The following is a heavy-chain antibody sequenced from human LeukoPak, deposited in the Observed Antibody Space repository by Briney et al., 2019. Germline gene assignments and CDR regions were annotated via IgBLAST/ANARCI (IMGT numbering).Heavy chain of an antibody. D-gene: IGHD2-2*01. Sequence: GGSLRLSCAASGFTFSSYAMSWVRQAPGKGLEWVSAISGSGGFTYYADSVKGRFTISRDNSKNTMYLQMNSLRAEDTAVYYCAKGYCSSTSCYYHYYGMDVWGQGTTVTVSS. CDR3: AKGYCSSTSCYYHYYGMDV. CDR1: GFTFSSYA. J-gene: IGHJ6*02. V-gene: IGHV3-23*01. CDR2: ISGSGGFT.